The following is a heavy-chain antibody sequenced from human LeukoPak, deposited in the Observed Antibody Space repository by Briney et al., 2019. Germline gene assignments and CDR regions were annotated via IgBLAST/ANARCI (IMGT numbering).Heavy chain of an antibody. CDR1: GFTFSDYH. D-gene: IGHD1-14*01. CDR2: IKSSSGPK. CDR3: ARAALDSRNYYYGLDV. Sequence: GGSLRLSCAASGFTFSDYHMSWIRQAPGKGLEWVSYIKSSSGPKYYVDSVKGRFTISRDNAKNSLYLQMNSLRAEDTAVYYCARAALDSRNYYYGLDVWGQGTTVTVSS. J-gene: IGHJ6*02. V-gene: IGHV3-11*01.